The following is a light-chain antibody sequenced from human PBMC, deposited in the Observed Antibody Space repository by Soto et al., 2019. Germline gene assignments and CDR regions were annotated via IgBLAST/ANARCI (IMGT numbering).Light chain of an antibody. CDR2: EGS. CDR1: SSDVGSYNL. Sequence: QSVLTQPASVSGSPGQSITISCTGTSSDVGSYNLVSWYQQHPGKAPKLMIYEGSKRPSGVSNRFSGSKSGNTASLTISGLQAEDEADYHCCSYEGSSYVVFGGGTKVTVL. V-gene: IGLV2-23*01. J-gene: IGLJ2*01. CDR3: CSYEGSSYVV.